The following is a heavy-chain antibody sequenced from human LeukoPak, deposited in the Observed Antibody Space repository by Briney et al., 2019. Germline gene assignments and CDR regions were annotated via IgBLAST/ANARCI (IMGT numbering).Heavy chain of an antibody. CDR2: IRYDGSNK. Sequence: PGGSLRLSCAASGFTFSSYGMHWVRQAPGKGLEWVAFIRYDGSNKYYEDSVKGRFTISRDNSKNTLYLQMNSLRAEDTAVYYCAKDRLVPAARYIDYWGQGTLVTVSS. CDR3: AKDRLVPAARYIDY. V-gene: IGHV3-30*02. J-gene: IGHJ4*02. CDR1: GFTFSSYG. D-gene: IGHD2-2*01.